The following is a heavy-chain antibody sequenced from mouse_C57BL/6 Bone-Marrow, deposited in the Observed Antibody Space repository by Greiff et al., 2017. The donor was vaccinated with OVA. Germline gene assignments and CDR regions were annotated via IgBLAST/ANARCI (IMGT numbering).Heavy chain of an antibody. Sequence: VQLKQSGAELVKPGASVKLSCTASGFNIKDYYMHWVKQRTEQGLEWIGRIDPEDGETKYAPKFPGKATITADTSYNTAYLQLSSLTSEDTAIYYCASLITYWYFDVWGTGTTVTVSS. CDR3: ASLITYWYFDV. CDR1: GFNIKDYY. V-gene: IGHV14-2*01. D-gene: IGHD1-1*01. CDR2: IDPEDGET. J-gene: IGHJ1*03.